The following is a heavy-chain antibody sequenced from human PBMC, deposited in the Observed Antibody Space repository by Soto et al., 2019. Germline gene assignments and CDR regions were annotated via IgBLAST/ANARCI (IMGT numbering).Heavy chain of an antibody. CDR1: GFTFSSYA. J-gene: IGHJ4*02. CDR2: VSIGGST. Sequence: PGGSLRLSCAASGFTFSSYAMGWVRQGPGKGLEWVAVVSIGGSTHYADSVRGRSTTSRDNSKNTLSLQMNSLTAEDTAVYFCAKRRGAGGHFDYWGQGALVTVSS. V-gene: IGHV3-23*01. D-gene: IGHD2-15*01. CDR3: AKRRGAGGHFDY.